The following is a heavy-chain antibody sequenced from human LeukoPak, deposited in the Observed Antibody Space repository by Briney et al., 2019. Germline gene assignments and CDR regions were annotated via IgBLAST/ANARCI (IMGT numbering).Heavy chain of an antibody. Sequence: ASVKVSCKASGYTFTGYYMHWVRQAPGQGLEWMGWINPNSGGTNYAQKFQGRVTMTRDTSISTAYMELSRLRSDDTAVYYCARVRRITMIANAFDIWGQGTMVAVSS. D-gene: IGHD3-22*01. CDR1: GYTFTGYY. CDR3: ARVRRITMIANAFDI. CDR2: INPNSGGT. J-gene: IGHJ3*02. V-gene: IGHV1-2*02.